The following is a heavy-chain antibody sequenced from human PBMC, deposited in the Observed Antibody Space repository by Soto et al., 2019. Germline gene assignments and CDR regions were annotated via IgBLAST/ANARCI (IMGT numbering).Heavy chain of an antibody. CDR2: ISYDGSNK. Sequence: QVQLVESGGGVVQPGRSLRLSCAASGFTFSSYAMHWVRQALGKGLEWVAVISYDGSNKYYADSVKGRFTISRDNSKNTLYLQMNSLRAEDTAVYYCARDRTGGATFYAFDIWGQGTMVTVSS. CDR1: GFTFSSYA. D-gene: IGHD1-26*01. V-gene: IGHV3-30-3*01. CDR3: ARDRTGGATFYAFDI. J-gene: IGHJ3*02.